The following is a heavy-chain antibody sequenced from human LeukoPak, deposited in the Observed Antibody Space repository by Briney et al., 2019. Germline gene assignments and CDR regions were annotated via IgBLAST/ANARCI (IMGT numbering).Heavy chain of an antibody. CDR3: ARDLVHGSGTPTNYYYYYYMDV. V-gene: IGHV1-2*06. Sequence: ASVKVSCKASRYTFTGYYMHWVRQAPGQGLEWMGRINPNSGGTNYAQKFQGRVTMTRDTSISTAYMELSRLRSDDTAVYYCARDLVHGSGTPTNYYYYYYMDVWGKGTTVTVSS. CDR1: RYTFTGYY. J-gene: IGHJ6*03. CDR2: INPNSGGT. D-gene: IGHD3-10*01.